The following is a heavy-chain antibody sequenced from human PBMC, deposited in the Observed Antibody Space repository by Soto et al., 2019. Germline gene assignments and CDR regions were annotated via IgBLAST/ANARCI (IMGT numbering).Heavy chain of an antibody. D-gene: IGHD3-10*01. CDR3: ARPLYGSGSYSDY. CDR2: IYPADSDT. Sequence: GESLKISCKGSGYSFATYWIAWVRQMPGKGLEWMGIIYPADSDTRYSPSFQGQVTISADKSISTAYLQWSSLKASDTAMSYCARPLYGSGSYSDYWGQGTLVTVSS. J-gene: IGHJ4*02. V-gene: IGHV5-51*01. CDR1: GYSFATYW.